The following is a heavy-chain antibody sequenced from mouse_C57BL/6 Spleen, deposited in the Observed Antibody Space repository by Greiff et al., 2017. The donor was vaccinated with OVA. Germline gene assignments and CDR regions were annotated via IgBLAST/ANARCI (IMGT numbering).Heavy chain of an antibody. V-gene: IGHV1-52*01. CDR1: GYTFTSYW. J-gene: IGHJ2*01. CDR3: ARGDYDGGFDY. Sequence: VQLQQPGAELVRPGSSVKLSCKASGYTFTSYWMHWVKQRPIQGLEWIGNIDPSDSETHYNQKFKDKATLTVDKSSSTAYMQLSSLTSEDSAVYYCARGDYDGGFDYWGQGTTLTVSS. CDR2: IDPSDSET. D-gene: IGHD2-4*01.